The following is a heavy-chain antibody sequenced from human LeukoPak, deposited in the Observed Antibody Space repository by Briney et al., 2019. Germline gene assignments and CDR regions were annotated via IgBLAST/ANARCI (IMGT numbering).Heavy chain of an antibody. CDR2: IYTTGGT. Sequence: SETLSLTCTVSGGSISSSSYYWGWIRQPPGKGLEWIGHIYTTGGTNCNPSLKSRVTISLDTSKNQFSLKLNSVTAADTAVFYCARYTSTSCYNFDYWGQGTLVTVSS. V-gene: IGHV4-61*05. CDR3: ARYTSTSCYNFDY. D-gene: IGHD2-2*02. J-gene: IGHJ4*02. CDR1: GGSISSSSYY.